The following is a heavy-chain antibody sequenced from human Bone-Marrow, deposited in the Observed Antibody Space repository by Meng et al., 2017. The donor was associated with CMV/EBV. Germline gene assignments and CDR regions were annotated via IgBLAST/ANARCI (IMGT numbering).Heavy chain of an antibody. Sequence: FSFSNYAMHWARKATGKGLEWVAVITYDGSNKYYAESVEGRFTISRDNSKNTLYLQMNSLRAEDTAVYYCARELSSRDYYYYGMDVWGQGTTVTVSS. J-gene: IGHJ6*02. CDR2: ITYDGSNK. CDR3: ARELSSRDYYYYGMDV. D-gene: IGHD2-2*01. V-gene: IGHV3-30*04. CDR1: FSFSNYA.